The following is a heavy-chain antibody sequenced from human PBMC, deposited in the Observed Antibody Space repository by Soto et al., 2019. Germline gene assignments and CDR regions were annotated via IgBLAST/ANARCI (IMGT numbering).Heavy chain of an antibody. CDR1: GGSFSGYY. CDR2: INHSGST. J-gene: IGHJ6*02. V-gene: IGHV4-34*01. D-gene: IGHD3-3*01. CDR3: ARGRITIFGVVRYYYGMDV. Sequence: SETLSLTCAVYGGSFSGYYWSWIRQPPGKGLEWIGEINHSGSTNYNPSLKSRVTISVDTSKNQFSLKLSSVTAADTAVYYCARGRITIFGVVRYYYGMDVWGQGTTVTVSS.